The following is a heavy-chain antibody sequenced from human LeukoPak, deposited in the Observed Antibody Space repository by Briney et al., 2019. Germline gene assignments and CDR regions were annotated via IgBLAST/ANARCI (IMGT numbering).Heavy chain of an antibody. Sequence: SETLSLTCAVYGGSFNGYYWSWIRQPPGKGLEWIGEINHIGSTNYNPSLKSRVTISVDTSKKQLSLKLNSVTAADTAIYYCASGPEGTDYWGQGTLVTVSS. CDR1: GGSFNGYY. V-gene: IGHV4-34*01. CDR2: INHIGST. CDR3: ASGPEGTDY. D-gene: IGHD1-1*01. J-gene: IGHJ4*02.